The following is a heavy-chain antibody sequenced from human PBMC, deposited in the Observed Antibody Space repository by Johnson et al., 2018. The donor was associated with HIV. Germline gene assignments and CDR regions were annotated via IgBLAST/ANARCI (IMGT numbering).Heavy chain of an antibody. V-gene: IGHV3-15*01. CDR2: IKSKTDGGTT. J-gene: IGHJ3*02. CDR1: GFTFSNAW. CDR3: ARDEPYNLNAFDI. Sequence: VQLVESGGGLVQPGGSLRLSCAASGFTFSNAWMNWVRQPPGKGLEWVGRIKSKTDGGTTDYAAPVKGRFTISRDNAKNSLYLQMNSLRAEDTAVYYCARDEPYNLNAFDIWGQGTMVTVSS. D-gene: IGHD5-24*01.